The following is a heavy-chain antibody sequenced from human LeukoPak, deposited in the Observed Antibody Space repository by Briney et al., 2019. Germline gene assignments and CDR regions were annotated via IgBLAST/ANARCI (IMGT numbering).Heavy chain of an antibody. D-gene: IGHD3-22*01. CDR1: GGSISSYY. Sequence: SETLSLTCTVSGGSISSYYWSWIRQPPGKGLEWIGYIYYSGSTNYNPSLKSRVTISVDTSKNQFSLKLGSETAADTAVYYCARHRGFYYDSSGYYPFDYWGQGTLVTVSS. J-gene: IGHJ4*02. CDR2: IYYSGST. CDR3: ARHRGFYYDSSGYYPFDY. V-gene: IGHV4-59*08.